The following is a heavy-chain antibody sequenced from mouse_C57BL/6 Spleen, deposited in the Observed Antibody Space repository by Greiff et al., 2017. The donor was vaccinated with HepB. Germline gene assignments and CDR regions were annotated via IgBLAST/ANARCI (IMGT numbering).Heavy chain of an antibody. CDR2: IYPGSGST. V-gene: IGHV1-55*01. J-gene: IGHJ4*01. CDR3: ARPSRDY. Sequence: QVHVKQSGAELVKPGASVKMSCKASGYTFTSYWITWVKQRPGQGLEWIGDIYPGSGSTNYNEKFKSKATLTVDTSSSTAYMQLSSLTSEDSAVYYCARPSRDYWGQGTSVTVSS. CDR1: GYTFTSYW.